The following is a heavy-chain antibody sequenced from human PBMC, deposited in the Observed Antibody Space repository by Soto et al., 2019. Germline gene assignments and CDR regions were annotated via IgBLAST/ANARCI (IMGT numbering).Heavy chain of an antibody. CDR3: ARGRYISSWYLLYYFDY. CDR1: GGSFSGYY. Sequence: QVQLQQWGAGLLKPSETLSLTCAVYGGSFSGYYWSWIRQPPGKGLEWIGEINHSGSTNYNPSLKSRVTISVDTSKNQFSLKLSSVTAADTAVYYCARGRYISSWYLLYYFDYWGQGTLVTVSS. J-gene: IGHJ4*02. CDR2: INHSGST. V-gene: IGHV4-34*01. D-gene: IGHD6-13*01.